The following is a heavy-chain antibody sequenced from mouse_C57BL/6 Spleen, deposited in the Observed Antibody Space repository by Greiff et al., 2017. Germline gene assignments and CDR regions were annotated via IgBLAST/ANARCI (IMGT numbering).Heavy chain of an antibody. D-gene: IGHD2-12*01. CDR1: GFTFSDYY. Sequence: EVQRVESEGGLVQPGSSMKLSCTASGFTFSDYYMAWVRQVPEKGLEWVANINYDGSSTYYLDSLKSRFIISRDNAKNILYLQMSSLKSEDTATYYCAREDYRGFAYWGQGTLVTVSA. CDR2: INYDGSST. CDR3: AREDYRGFAY. V-gene: IGHV5-16*01. J-gene: IGHJ3*01.